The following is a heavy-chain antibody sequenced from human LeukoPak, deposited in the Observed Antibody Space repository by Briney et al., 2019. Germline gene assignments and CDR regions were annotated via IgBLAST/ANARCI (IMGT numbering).Heavy chain of an antibody. Sequence: GGSLRLSCAASGFTFSSYAMSWVRQAPGKGLEWVSAISGSGGSTYYADSVKGRFTISRDNSKSTVYLQMNSLRAEVTAVYYCAKYVSYYYDSRGYYPPQGYFDYWGQGTLVTVSS. CDR3: AKYVSYYYDSRGYYPPQGYFDY. D-gene: IGHD3-22*01. CDR2: ISGSGGST. J-gene: IGHJ4*02. CDR1: GFTFSSYA. V-gene: IGHV3-23*01.